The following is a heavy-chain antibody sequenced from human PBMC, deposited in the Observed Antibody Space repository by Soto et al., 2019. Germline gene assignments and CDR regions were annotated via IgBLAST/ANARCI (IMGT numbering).Heavy chain of an antibody. V-gene: IGHV4-39*01. Sequence: SETLSLTCTVSGGSISSSSYYWGWIRQPPGKGLEWIGSIYYSGSTYYNPSLKSRVTISVDTSKNQFSLKLSSVTAADTAVYYCARGERGYSYGYYYWGQGTLVTVSS. J-gene: IGHJ4*02. CDR3: ARGERGYSYGYYY. CDR1: GGSISSSSYY. CDR2: IYYSGST. D-gene: IGHD5-18*01.